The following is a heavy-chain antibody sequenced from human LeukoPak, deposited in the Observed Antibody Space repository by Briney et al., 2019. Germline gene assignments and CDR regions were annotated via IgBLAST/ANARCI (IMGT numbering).Heavy chain of an antibody. Sequence: SETLSLTCAVYGVSFSGYYWSWIRQPPGKGLEWIGEINHSGSTNYNPSLKSRVTISVDTSKNQFSLKLSSMTAADTAVYYCAREGRGYSGYARYWGQGTLVTVSS. CDR3: AREGRGYSGYARY. V-gene: IGHV4-34*01. CDR1: GVSFSGYY. D-gene: IGHD5-12*01. J-gene: IGHJ4*02. CDR2: INHSGST.